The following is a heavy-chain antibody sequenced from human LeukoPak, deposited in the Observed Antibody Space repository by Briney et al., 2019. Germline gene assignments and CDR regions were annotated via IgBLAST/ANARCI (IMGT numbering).Heavy chain of an antibody. CDR3: ARDFQRYSGYSHFDS. Sequence: GGSLRPSCAASGFTFSSYAMHWVRQAPGKGLEWVAVISYDGSNKFYADSVKGRFTISRDNSKNTLYLQMNSLRAEDTVVYYCARDFQRYSGYSHFDSWGQGTLVTVSS. CDR2: ISYDGSNK. CDR1: GFTFSSYA. V-gene: IGHV3-30-3*01. D-gene: IGHD5-12*01. J-gene: IGHJ4*02.